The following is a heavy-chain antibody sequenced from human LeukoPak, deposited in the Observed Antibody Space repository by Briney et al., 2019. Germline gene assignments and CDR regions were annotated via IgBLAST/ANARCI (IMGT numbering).Heavy chain of an antibody. CDR1: GGSISSYY. CDR2: IYYSGST. V-gene: IGHV4-59*01. J-gene: IGHJ4*02. Sequence: SETLSLTCTVSGGSISSYYWSWIRQPPGKGLGWIGYIYYSGSTNYNPSLKGRVTISVDTSKNQFSLKLSSVTAADTAVYYCARDSAVATGSFDYWGQGTLVTVSS. CDR3: ARDSAVATGSFDY. D-gene: IGHD5-12*01.